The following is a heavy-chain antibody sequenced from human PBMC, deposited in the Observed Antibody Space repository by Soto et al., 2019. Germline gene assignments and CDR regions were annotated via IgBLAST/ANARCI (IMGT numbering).Heavy chain of an antibody. CDR3: ARGHYYYGADF. Sequence: SQTLSLTCAISGDSVSSNSATWTWIRQSPSRGLEWLGRTYYRSKWYNDYAASVKGRITINPDTSKNQFSLHLNSVTPEDTAVYFCARGHYYYGADFWAQGTTVTVSS. J-gene: IGHJ6*02. CDR2: TYYRSKWYN. CDR1: GDSVSSNSAT. V-gene: IGHV6-1*01.